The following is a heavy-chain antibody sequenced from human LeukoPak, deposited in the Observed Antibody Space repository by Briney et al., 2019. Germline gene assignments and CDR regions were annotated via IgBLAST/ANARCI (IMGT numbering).Heavy chain of an antibody. CDR3: AREATWGQWYFDH. V-gene: IGHV3-21*06. J-gene: IGHJ4*02. CDR2: ISSSSSYI. CDR1: GFTFSSYS. Sequence: GGSLRLSCAASGFTFSSYSMNWDRQAPGKGLEWISSISSSSSYIYYADSVKGRFTISRDNPKNMFFLQMNLLTVEDTAIYYCAREATWGQWYFDHWGQGTPVTVSS. D-gene: IGHD6-19*01.